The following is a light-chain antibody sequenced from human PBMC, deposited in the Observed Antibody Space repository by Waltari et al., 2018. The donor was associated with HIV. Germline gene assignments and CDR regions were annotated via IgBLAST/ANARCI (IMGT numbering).Light chain of an antibody. CDR1: STDVGVYNY. CDR2: DVT. CDR3: CSFAGTNTWV. Sequence: QSALTQPASVSGSPGQSITISCAGGSTDVGVYNYVSWYQQYPGKVPKVVIYDVTERPSGVSNRFSGSKSGNTASRTISGLQAEDEADYYCCSFAGTNTWVFGGGTRLTV. J-gene: IGLJ3*02. V-gene: IGLV2-23*02.